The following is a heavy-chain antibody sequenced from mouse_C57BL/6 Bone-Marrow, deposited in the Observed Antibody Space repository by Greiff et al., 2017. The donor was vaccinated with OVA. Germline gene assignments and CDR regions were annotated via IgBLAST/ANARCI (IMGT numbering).Heavy chain of an antibody. V-gene: IGHV1-26*01. CDR2: INPNNGGT. CDR1: GYTFTDYY. D-gene: IGHD2-5*01. Sequence: EVQLQQSGPELVKPGASVKISCKASGYTFTDYYMNWVKQSHGKSLEWIGDINPNNGGTSYNQKFKGKATLTVDKSSSTAYMELRSLTSEDSAVYYCARGDSNYRYYAMDYWGQGTSVTVSS. CDR3: ARGDSNYRYYAMDY. J-gene: IGHJ4*01.